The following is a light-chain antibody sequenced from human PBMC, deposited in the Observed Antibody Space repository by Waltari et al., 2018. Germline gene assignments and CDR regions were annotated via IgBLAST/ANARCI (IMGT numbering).Light chain of an antibody. V-gene: IGLV1-40*01. Sequence: QSVLTQPPSVSGAPGQRVITPCAGSRSNVGAGYHVQLYQQPPGSAPTPLIKGNTNRPSGVPDRFSGSKSGASASLAITGLQAEDEADYYCQSYDSNVGGSVFGAGTKVSVL. CDR3: QSYDSNVGGSV. J-gene: IGLJ1*01. CDR2: GNT. CDR1: RSNVGAGYH.